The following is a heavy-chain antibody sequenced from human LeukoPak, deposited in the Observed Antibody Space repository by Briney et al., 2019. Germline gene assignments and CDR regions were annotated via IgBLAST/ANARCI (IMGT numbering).Heavy chain of an antibody. V-gene: IGHV3-66*01. CDR3: AVRSFDY. CDR1: GFTVSSNY. Sequence: GGSLRLSCAASGFTVSSNYMSWVRQAPGKGLEWVSIIYSGGSTYYADSVKGRFTISRDNSKNTLYLQMDSLRAEDTAVYYCAVRSFDYWGQGTLVTVSS. CDR2: IYSGGST. J-gene: IGHJ4*02.